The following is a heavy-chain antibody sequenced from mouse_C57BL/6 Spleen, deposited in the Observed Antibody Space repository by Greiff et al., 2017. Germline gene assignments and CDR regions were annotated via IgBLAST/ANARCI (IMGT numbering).Heavy chain of an antibody. Sequence: QVQLQQPGAELVRPGSSVKLSCKASGYTFTSYWMHWVKQRPIQGLEWIGNIDPSDSETHYNQKFKDKATLTVDKSSSTAYMQLSSLTSEDSAVYYCANLYYYGSSYGYFAVWGTGTTVTVSS. CDR3: ANLYYYGSSYGYFAV. D-gene: IGHD1-1*01. CDR1: GYTFTSYW. J-gene: IGHJ1*03. V-gene: IGHV1-52*01. CDR2: IDPSDSET.